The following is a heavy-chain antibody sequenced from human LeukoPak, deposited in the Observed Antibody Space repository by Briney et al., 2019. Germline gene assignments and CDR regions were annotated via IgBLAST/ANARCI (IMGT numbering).Heavy chain of an antibody. CDR1: GGSISSYY. Sequence: SETLSLTCTVSGGSISSYYWSWIRQPPGKGLEWIGYIYYSGSTNYNPSLKSRVTISVDTSKNQFSLKLSSVTAADTAVYYCARGHSGYDSLLDPWGQETLVTVSS. CDR2: IYYSGST. CDR3: ARGHSGYDSLLDP. V-gene: IGHV4-59*01. J-gene: IGHJ5*02. D-gene: IGHD5-12*01.